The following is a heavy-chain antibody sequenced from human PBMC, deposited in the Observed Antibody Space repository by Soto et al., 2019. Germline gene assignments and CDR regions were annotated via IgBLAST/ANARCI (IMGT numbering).Heavy chain of an antibody. Sequence: PGGSLRLSCAASGFTFSSYAMSWARQAPGKGLEWVSSISGSGGATYYADSVKGRFTISRDNSKNTLYLQMNSLRTEDTAIYYCARDDEGGSYCDLGYWGQGTLVTVSS. D-gene: IGHD3-10*01. CDR3: ARDDEGGSYCDLGY. J-gene: IGHJ4*02. CDR2: ISGSGGAT. CDR1: GFTFSSYA. V-gene: IGHV3-23*01.